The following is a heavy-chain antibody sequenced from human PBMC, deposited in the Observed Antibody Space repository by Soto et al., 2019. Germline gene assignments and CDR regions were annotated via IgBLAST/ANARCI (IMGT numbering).Heavy chain of an antibody. CDR2: ITTSSDV. D-gene: IGHD3-22*01. Sequence: DVQLVESGGGLVKPGGSLRLSCAASGFTFSRYSMTWVRQTPGKGLEWVSSITTSSDVYYADSLKGRFTISRDNAKNSLALPMNCLRAEDTAVYYCATDYYSDTGARIGAFDIWGHGTMVTVSS. V-gene: IGHV3-21*01. J-gene: IGHJ3*02. CDR1: GFTFSRYS. CDR3: ATDYYSDTGARIGAFDI.